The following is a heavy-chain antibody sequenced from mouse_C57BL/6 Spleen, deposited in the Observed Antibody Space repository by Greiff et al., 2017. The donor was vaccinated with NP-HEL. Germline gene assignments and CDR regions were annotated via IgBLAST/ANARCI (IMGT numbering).Heavy chain of an antibody. V-gene: IGHV5-4*01. CDR2: ISDGGSYT. CDR1: GFTFSSYA. J-gene: IGHJ1*03. D-gene: IGHD1-1*01. Sequence: EVKVVESGGGLVKPGGSLKLSCAASGFTFSSYAMSWVRQTPEKRLEWVATISDGGSYTYYPDNVKGRFTISRDNAKNNLYLQMSHLKSEDTAMYYCAREYYGRYFDVWGTGTTVTVSS. CDR3: AREYYGRYFDV.